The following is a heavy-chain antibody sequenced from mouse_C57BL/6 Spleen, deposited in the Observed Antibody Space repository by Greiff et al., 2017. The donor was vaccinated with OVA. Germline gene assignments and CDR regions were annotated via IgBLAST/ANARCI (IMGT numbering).Heavy chain of an antibody. J-gene: IGHJ3*01. CDR3: ARNPFYGSSYGFAY. CDR2: IWTGGGT. V-gene: IGHV2-9-1*01. Sequence: VKLMESGPGLVAPSQSLSITCTVSGFSLTSYAISWVRQPPGKGLEWLGVIWTGGGTNYNTEHKSRLDISKDNSMSQVFLKMNSLQADDTARYDCARNPFYGSSYGFAYWCQGTLVTVSA. CDR1: GFSLTSYA. D-gene: IGHD1-1*01.